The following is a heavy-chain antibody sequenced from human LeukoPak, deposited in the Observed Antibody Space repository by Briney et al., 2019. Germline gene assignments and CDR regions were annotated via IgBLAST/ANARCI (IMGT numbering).Heavy chain of an antibody. CDR1: GFTVSSNY. J-gene: IGHJ6*02. CDR3: ARVVKNYGDFYYYGMDV. Sequence: GGSLRLSCAASGFTVSSNYMSWVRQAPGKRLEWVSVIYSGGSTYYADSVKGRFTISRDNSKNTLYLQMNSLRAEDTAVYYCARVVKNYGDFYYYGMDVWGQGTTVTVSS. CDR2: IYSGGST. D-gene: IGHD4-17*01. V-gene: IGHV3-66*01.